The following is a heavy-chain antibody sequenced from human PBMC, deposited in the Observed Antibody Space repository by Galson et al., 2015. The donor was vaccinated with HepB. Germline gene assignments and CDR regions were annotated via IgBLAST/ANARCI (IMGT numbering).Heavy chain of an antibody. Sequence: QSGAEVKKPGESLKISCEGSGYSFTTYWIGWVRQMPGKGLEWMGVIYPGDSDTRYSPSFQGQVAISADKSISTAYLQWSSLKASDTAMYYCARRWCSSISCPGRGYFDLWGRGTLVTVSS. CDR3: ARRWCSSISCPGRGYFDL. CDR1: GYSFTTYW. V-gene: IGHV5-51*03. J-gene: IGHJ2*01. D-gene: IGHD2-2*01. CDR2: IYPGDSDT.